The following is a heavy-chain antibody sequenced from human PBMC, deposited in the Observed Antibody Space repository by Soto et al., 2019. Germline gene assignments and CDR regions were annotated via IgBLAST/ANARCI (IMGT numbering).Heavy chain of an antibody. Sequence: PGGSLRLSCAASGFTFSSYAMSWVRQAPGKGLEWVSAISGSGGSTYYADSVKGRFTISRDNSKNTLYLQMNSLRAEDTAVYYCAKDRYSYGTRGWFDPWGQGTLVTVSS. CDR1: GFTFSSYA. CDR2: ISGSGGST. J-gene: IGHJ5*02. D-gene: IGHD5-18*01. CDR3: AKDRYSYGTRGWFDP. V-gene: IGHV3-23*01.